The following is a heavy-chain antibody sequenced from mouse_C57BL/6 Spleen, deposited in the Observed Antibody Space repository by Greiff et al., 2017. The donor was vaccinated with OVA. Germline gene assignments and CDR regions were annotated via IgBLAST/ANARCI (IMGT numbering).Heavy chain of an antibody. CDR2: IDPSDRYT. D-gene: IGHD1-1*01. CDR3: ASRGDYGSSDEDY. J-gene: IGHJ2*01. V-gene: IGHV1-50*01. Sequence: QVQLQQPGAELVKPGASVKLSCKASGYTFTSYWMQWVKQRPGQGLEWIGEIDPSDRYTNYNQKFKGKATLTVDTSSSTAYMQLSSLTSEDSAVYYWASRGDYGSSDEDYWGQGTTLTVSS. CDR1: GYTFTSYW.